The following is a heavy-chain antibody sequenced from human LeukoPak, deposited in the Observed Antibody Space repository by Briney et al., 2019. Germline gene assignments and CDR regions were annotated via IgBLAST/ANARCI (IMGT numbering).Heavy chain of an antibody. CDR1: GFTFSSYA. J-gene: IGHJ5*02. V-gene: IGHV3-30*04. Sequence: QPGRSLRLSCAASGFTFSSYAMHWVRQAPGKGLEWVAVISYDGSNKYYADSVKGRFTISRDNAKNSLYLQMNSLRAEDTAVYYCARTRLQQPNWFDPWGQGTLVTVSS. CDR2: ISYDGSNK. CDR3: ARTRLQQPNWFDP. D-gene: IGHD6-13*01.